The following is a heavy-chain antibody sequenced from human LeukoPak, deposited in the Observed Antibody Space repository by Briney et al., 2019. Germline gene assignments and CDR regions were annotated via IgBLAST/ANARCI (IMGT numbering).Heavy chain of an antibody. Sequence: GGSLRLSCAASGFTFSRYWMHWVRQVPGKGLVWVSRISSDGSSSSYADSVKGRLTISRDNAKNTLYLQMNSLRAEDTAVYYCAREHSSGWSHYFDYWGQGTLVTVSS. CDR2: ISSDGSSS. V-gene: IGHV3-74*01. D-gene: IGHD6-19*01. CDR3: AREHSSGWSHYFDY. J-gene: IGHJ4*02. CDR1: GFTFSRYW.